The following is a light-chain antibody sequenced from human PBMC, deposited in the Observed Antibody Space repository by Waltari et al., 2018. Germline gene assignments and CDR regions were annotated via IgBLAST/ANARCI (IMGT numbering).Light chain of an antibody. V-gene: IGKV3-20*01. CDR2: GAS. CDR1: ESVTKY. CDR3: QQYVSSPKT. Sequence: EIVLTPSPGTMSFSPADSATLSCRASESVTKYVAWYQHKPGQAPRLLIYGASTRVIGIPDRISGSGSGTDFTLTITRLEPEDFAMYYCQQYVSSPKTFGPGTKVEIK. J-gene: IGKJ1*01.